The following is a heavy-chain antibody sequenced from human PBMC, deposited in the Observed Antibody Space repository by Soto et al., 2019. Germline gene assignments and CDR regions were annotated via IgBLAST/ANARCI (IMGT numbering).Heavy chain of an antibody. V-gene: IGHV3-23*01. J-gene: IGHJ3*02. CDR3: AKDPYSGYDWGAI. D-gene: IGHD5-12*01. CDR1: GFTFSSYA. CDR2: ISGRGGST. Sequence: EVQLLESGGGLVQPGGSLRLSCAASGFTFSSYAMSWVRQAPGKGLEWVSAISGRGGSTYYADSVKGRFTISRDNSKITLYLQMNSLRAEDTAVYYCAKDPYSGYDWGAIWGQGTMVTVSS.